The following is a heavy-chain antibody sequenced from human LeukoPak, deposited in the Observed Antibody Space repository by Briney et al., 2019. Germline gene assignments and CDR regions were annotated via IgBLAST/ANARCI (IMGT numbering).Heavy chain of an antibody. CDR2: INLNSGNT. CDR3: ARTLGAPYYHYYMDV. J-gene: IGHJ6*03. CDR1: GGTFSSYA. Sequence: GASVKVSCKASGGTFSSYAINWVRQATGQGLEWMGWINLNSGNTGYAQKFQGRVTMTRNTSTSTAYMELSSLRSEDTAVYFCARTLGAPYYHYYMDVWGKGTTVTISS. V-gene: IGHV1-8*02. D-gene: IGHD3-16*01.